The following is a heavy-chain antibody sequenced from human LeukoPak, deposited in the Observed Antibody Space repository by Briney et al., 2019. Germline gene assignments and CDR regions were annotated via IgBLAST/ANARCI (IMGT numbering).Heavy chain of an antibody. CDR2: ISGSGGST. J-gene: IGHJ4*02. Sequence: GGSLRLSCAASGFTFSSYAMSWVRQAPGKGLEWVSAISGSGGSTYYADSVKGRFTISRDNSKNTLYLQMNSLRAEDTAVYYCAKDRGRGYSGYDSLQGILDYWGQGTLVTVSS. CDR1: GFTFSSYA. V-gene: IGHV3-23*01. D-gene: IGHD5-12*01. CDR3: AKDRGRGYSGYDSLQGILDY.